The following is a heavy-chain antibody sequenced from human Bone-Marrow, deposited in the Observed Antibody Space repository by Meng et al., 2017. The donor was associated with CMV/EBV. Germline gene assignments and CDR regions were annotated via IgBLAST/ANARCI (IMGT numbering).Heavy chain of an antibody. V-gene: IGHV1-2*02. CDR3: VRDHNWGPDY. CDR2: IYPNSGGT. Sequence: VQLVQSGAEVKKPGASVKVSCKASGYRFSDHYMHWVRQAPGQGLEWMGWIYPNSGGTHYAQKFQDRVTMTRDTSISTVYMELSRLTSDDTAVYYCVRDHNWGPDYWGQGTLVTVSS. CDR1: GYRFSDHY. J-gene: IGHJ4*02. D-gene: IGHD1-1*01.